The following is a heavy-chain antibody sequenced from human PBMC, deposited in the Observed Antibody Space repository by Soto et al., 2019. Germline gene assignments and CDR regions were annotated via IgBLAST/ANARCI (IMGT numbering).Heavy chain of an antibody. D-gene: IGHD3-22*01. J-gene: IGHJ4*02. CDR2: ISSSSSYI. CDR3: ARDQPYYYDSSGYYLDY. CDR1: GFTFSSYS. V-gene: IGHV3-21*01. Sequence: GGSLRLSCAASGFTFSSYSMNWVRQAPGKGLEWVSSISSSSSYIYYADSVKGRFTISRDNAKNSLYLQMNSLRAEDTAVYYCARDQPYYYDSSGYYLDYWGQGTLVTVSS.